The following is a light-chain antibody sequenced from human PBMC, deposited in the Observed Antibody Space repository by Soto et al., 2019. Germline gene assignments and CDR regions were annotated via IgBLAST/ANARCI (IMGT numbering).Light chain of an antibody. J-gene: IGKJ1*01. Sequence: NFLTQSPYTLSLSPGERATLSCRASQSVTNYIAWYQQRPGQAPRLLIYDASNRASGVPARFSGSGSGTDFTLTISDLEPADFGLYYCQQRLNWPPGFGQGTKVDI. CDR3: QQRLNWPPG. V-gene: IGKV3-11*01. CDR1: QSVTNY. CDR2: DAS.